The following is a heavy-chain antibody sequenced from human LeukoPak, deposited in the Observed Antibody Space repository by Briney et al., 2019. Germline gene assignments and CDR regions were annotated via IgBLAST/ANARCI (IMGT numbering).Heavy chain of an antibody. J-gene: IGHJ4*01. CDR3: ARRAVAGGFDY. D-gene: IGHD6-19*01. Sequence: SETLSLPCTVSGVPISSYYWRWIRQPPGKGLEWIGYIYYSGSTNYNPSLKSGVTISVDTSKIQFSLKLSSVSAADTAGYYCARRAVAGGFDYWGQGNLVSVSS. CDR2: IYYSGST. V-gene: IGHV4-59*08. CDR1: GVPISSYY.